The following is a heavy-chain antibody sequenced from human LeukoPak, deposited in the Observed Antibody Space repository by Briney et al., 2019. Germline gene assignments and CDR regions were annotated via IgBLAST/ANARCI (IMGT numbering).Heavy chain of an antibody. CDR2: IYYSGST. Sequence: PSETLSLTCTVSGGSISSTNYYWGWIRQPPGKGLEWIGSIYYSGSTYYNPSLKSRLTISLDTSKNQLSLRLSSVTAADTAFYYCARRYNWNDRWDWGQGTLVTVSP. CDR3: ARRYNWNDRWD. CDR1: GGSISSTNYY. D-gene: IGHD1-1*01. J-gene: IGHJ4*02. V-gene: IGHV4-39*07.